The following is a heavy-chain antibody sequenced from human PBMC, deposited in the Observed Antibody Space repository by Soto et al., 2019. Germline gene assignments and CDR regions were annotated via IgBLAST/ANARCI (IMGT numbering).Heavy chain of an antibody. Sequence: PSETLSLTCTVSGGSISSYYWSWIRQPPGKGLEWIGYIYYSGSTNYNPSLKSRVTISVDTSKNQFSLKLSSVTAADTAVYYCGRHLQDELHLDYWGQGTLVTVSS. CDR1: GGSISSYY. CDR3: GRHLQDELHLDY. J-gene: IGHJ4*02. V-gene: IGHV4-59*08. CDR2: IYYSGST. D-gene: IGHD2-15*01.